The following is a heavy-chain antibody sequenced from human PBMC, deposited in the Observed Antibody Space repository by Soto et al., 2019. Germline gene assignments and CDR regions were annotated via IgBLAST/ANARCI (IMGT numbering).Heavy chain of an antibody. D-gene: IGHD5-12*01. CDR3: AHVYGGYDNLDY. CDR1: GFSLRTSGVG. V-gene: IGHV2-5*02. Sequence: SGPTLVNHKQTLTQTCTFSGFSLRTSGVGVGWIRQPPGKALEWLALIYWDDDKRYSPSLKSRLTITKDTSKNQVVLTMTNMDPVDTATYYCAHVYGGYDNLDYWGQGTLVTVSS. J-gene: IGHJ4*02. CDR2: IYWDDDK.